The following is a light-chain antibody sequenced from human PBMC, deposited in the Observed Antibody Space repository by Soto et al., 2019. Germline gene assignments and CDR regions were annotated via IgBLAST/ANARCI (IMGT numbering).Light chain of an antibody. V-gene: IGKV3-20*01. Sequence: EIVLTPSPATLSLSPGERATLSCRASQSVSSYLAWYQQKPGQAPRLLIYGASNRATGIPDRFSGSGSGTDFTLTISRMEPEDFAVYYCQQYGSSPTFGQGTKVDI. CDR2: GAS. CDR1: QSVSSY. J-gene: IGKJ1*01. CDR3: QQYGSSPT.